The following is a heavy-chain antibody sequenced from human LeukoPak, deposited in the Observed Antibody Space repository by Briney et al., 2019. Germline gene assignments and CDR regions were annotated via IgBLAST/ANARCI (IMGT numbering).Heavy chain of an antibody. D-gene: IGHD6-19*01. Sequence: GGSLRLSCAASGFSFSLYAMNWVRQAPGKGLEWVSTIIETGASPYYADSVRGRFTVSRDSSKSMFYLQMNSLRAEDTAIYYCARRGAGSGGLDYWGQGTLVTVSS. J-gene: IGHJ4*02. CDR3: ARRGAGSGGLDY. CDR1: GFSFSLYA. CDR2: IIETGASP. V-gene: IGHV3-23*01.